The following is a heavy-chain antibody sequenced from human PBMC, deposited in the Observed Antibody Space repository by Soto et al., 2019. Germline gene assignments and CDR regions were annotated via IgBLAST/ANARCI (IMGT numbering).Heavy chain of an antibody. D-gene: IGHD3-10*01. J-gene: IGHJ4*02. CDR2: ISYDGSNK. V-gene: IGHV3-30*18. CDR3: AKPVGPQEWGVSTPILDY. CDR1: GFTFSSYG. Sequence: PGGSLRLSCAASGFTFSSYGMHWVRQAPGKGLEWVAVISYDGSNKYYADSVKGRFTISRDNSKNTLYLQMNSLRAEDTAVYYYAKPVGPQEWGVSTPILDYWGQGTLVTVSS.